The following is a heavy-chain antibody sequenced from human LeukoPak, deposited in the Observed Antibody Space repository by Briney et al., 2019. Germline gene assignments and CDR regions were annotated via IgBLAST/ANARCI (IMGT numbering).Heavy chain of an antibody. D-gene: IGHD4-17*01. CDR2: MNPNSGNT. Sequence: ASVKVSCKASGYTFTSYDINWVRQATGQGLEWMGWMNPNSGNTGYAQKFLGRVTITRNTSISTAYMELSSLRSEDTAVYYCARGDGSTLDEGGDRGPHAFDIWGQGTMVTVSS. CDR1: GYTFTSYD. CDR3: ARGDGSTLDEGGDRGPHAFDI. V-gene: IGHV1-8*03. J-gene: IGHJ3*02.